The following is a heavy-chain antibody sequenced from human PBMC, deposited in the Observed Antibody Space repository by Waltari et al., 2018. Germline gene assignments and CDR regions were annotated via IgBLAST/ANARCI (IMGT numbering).Heavy chain of an antibody. CDR2: INTKNGHP. Sequence: QVQLAQSGSELKEPGASVKVSCRTSVYTFTDYTINWVRQAPGQGREWMGWINTKNGHPTYVQGFTGRFVFSLDTSVSTTYLQITGLKAEDTAVYFCARALLGLTNRLDVWGQGTTVTISS. D-gene: IGHD4-17*01. CDR1: VYTFTDYT. CDR3: ARALLGLTNRLDV. V-gene: IGHV7-4-1*02. J-gene: IGHJ6*02.